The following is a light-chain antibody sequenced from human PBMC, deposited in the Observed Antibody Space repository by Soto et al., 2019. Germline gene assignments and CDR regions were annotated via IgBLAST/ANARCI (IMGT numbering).Light chain of an antibody. V-gene: IGKV1-5*03. CDR1: QGISTY. J-gene: IGKJ1*01. CDR2: KAS. CDR3: QQYNSYSRT. Sequence: DIQLTQSPSLLSASVGDRVIITCRASQGISTYLAWYQQKPGKAPKLLIYKASSLESGVPSRFSGSGSGTEFTLTISSLQPDDFATYYCQQYNSYSRTFGQGTKVDI.